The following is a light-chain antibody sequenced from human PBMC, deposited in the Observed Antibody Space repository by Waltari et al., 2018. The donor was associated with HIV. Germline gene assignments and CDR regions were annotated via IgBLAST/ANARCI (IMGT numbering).Light chain of an antibody. CDR3: ATWDANQWV. J-gene: IGLJ3*02. CDR1: SANIGTNY. Sequence: QSVLGQESSASGTAGQRVVISCSGTSANIGTNYVYWYQQFAGPTPRLIIYNNGQRPSGVPDRFSGSKSGVSASLVISGLQSGDEATYYCATWDANQWVFGGGTKVSVL. V-gene: IGLV1-47*02. CDR2: NNG.